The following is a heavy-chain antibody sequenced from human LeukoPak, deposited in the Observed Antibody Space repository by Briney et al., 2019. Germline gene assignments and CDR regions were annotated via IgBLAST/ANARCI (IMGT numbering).Heavy chain of an antibody. CDR2: ISSSSSYI. CDR1: GFTFSSYS. Sequence: PGGSLRLSCAASGFTFSSYSMNWVRQAPGKGLEWVSSISSSSSYIYYADSVKGRFTISRDNAKNSLYLQMNSLRAEDTAVYYCARGPYGYGDSPPGFDYWGQGTLVTVFS. J-gene: IGHJ4*02. D-gene: IGHD4-17*01. CDR3: ARGPYGYGDSPPGFDY. V-gene: IGHV3-21*04.